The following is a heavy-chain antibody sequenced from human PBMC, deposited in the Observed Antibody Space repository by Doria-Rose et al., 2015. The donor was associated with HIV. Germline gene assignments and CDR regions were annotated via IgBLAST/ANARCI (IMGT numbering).Heavy chain of an antibody. Sequence: QVQLQESGPGLVKPSETLSLTCTVSGDSIHNFYWTWVRQAAGKGLERNGRIYSTGSTNYNPSLQSRVTISIDTSRTQFSLSLRSVTAADTAFYFCARDRGDYWGQGALVTVTS. J-gene: IGHJ4*02. CDR2: IYSTGST. CDR1: GDSIHNFY. V-gene: IGHV4-4*07. CDR3: ARDRGDY.